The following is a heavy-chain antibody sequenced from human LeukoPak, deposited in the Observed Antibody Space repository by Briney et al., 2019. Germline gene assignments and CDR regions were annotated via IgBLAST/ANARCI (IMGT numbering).Heavy chain of an antibody. Sequence: PSETLSLTCTVSGGSISGYFWSWIRQPAGKGLEWIGRIHTSGSTNYNPSLRSRVSMSVDTSKNKFSLNLNSVTAADTAVYYCARETAMVHDFDYWGQGTLVTVSS. CDR2: IHTSGST. D-gene: IGHD5-18*01. CDR1: GGSISGYF. V-gene: IGHV4-4*07. CDR3: ARETAMVHDFDY. J-gene: IGHJ4*02.